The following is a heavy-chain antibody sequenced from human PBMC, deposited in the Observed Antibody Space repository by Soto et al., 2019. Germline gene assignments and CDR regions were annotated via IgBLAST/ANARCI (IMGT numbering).Heavy chain of an antibody. J-gene: IGHJ4*02. Sequence: SETLSLTCAVSGGSISSGGYSWTCIRQPPGKGLEWIGQIHHTGSTNYNPSLKSRVTISVDTSKNQFSLKLSSVTAADTAVYYCARLTPAGYDSSGYYTDFDYWGQG. CDR1: GGSISSGGYS. CDR2: IHHTGST. V-gene: IGHV4-30-2*01. CDR3: ARLTPAGYDSSGYYTDFDY. D-gene: IGHD3-22*01.